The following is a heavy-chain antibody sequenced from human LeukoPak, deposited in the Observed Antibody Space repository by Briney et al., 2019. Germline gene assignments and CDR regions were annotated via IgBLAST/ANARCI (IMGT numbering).Heavy chain of an antibody. J-gene: IGHJ4*02. CDR1: GGSISSYY. CDR2: IYSSGNI. Sequence: SETLSLTCTVSGGSISSYYWSWIRQPAGKGLEWIGRIYSSGNIDYNPSLKSRVTMSLDTSKNQFSLKLTSVTPADTALYYCARAEPVLPLIFTYWGQGTLVTVSS. CDR3: ARAEPVLPLIFTY. D-gene: IGHD1-26*01. V-gene: IGHV4-4*07.